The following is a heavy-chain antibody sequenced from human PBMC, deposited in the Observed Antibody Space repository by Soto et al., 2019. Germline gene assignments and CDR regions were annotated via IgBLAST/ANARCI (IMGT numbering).Heavy chain of an antibody. Sequence: GESLKISCAGSGYSFSTNWIGWVRQMPGKGLEWIGIIYPSDSDTKYSPSFQGQVTISADKSISTAYLQWSSLKDSDTAIYYCARSRNYFDYFGQGTLVTVSS. CDR2: IYPSDSDT. CDR3: ARSRNYFDY. V-gene: IGHV5-51*01. CDR1: GYSFSTNW. J-gene: IGHJ4*02.